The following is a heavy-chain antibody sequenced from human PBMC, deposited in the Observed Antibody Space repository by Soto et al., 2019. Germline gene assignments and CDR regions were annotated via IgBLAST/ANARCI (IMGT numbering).Heavy chain of an antibody. CDR3: ARDSVVPAAATFDY. CDR2: ISSSGSTI. CDR1: GFTFSSYE. D-gene: IGHD2-2*01. V-gene: IGHV3-48*03. Sequence: GGSLRLSCAASGFTFSSYEMNWVRQAPGKGLEWVSYISSSGSTIYYADPVKGRFTISRDNAKNSLYLQMNSLRAEDTAVYYCARDSVVPAAATFDYWGQGTLVTVSS. J-gene: IGHJ4*02.